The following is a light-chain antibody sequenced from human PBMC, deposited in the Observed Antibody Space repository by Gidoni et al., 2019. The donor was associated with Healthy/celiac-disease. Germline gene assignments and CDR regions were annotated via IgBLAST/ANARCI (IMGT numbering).Light chain of an antibody. V-gene: IGKV1-5*01. Sequence: DIQMTQSPSTLSASVGDRVTITCRARQSISSWLAWYQQKPGKAPKLLLYDASSLESGVPSRFSGSGPGTEFTLTISSRQPDDFATYYCQQYNSYSITFGQGTRLEIK. J-gene: IGKJ5*01. CDR3: QQYNSYSIT. CDR2: DAS. CDR1: QSISSW.